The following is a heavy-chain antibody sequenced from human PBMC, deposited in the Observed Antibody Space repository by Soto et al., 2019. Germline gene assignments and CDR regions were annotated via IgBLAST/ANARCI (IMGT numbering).Heavy chain of an antibody. CDR2: INAGNGNT. J-gene: IGHJ4*02. D-gene: IGHD2-21*02. CDR3: AGSIVVVTALDY. Sequence: QVQLVQSGAEEKKPGASVKVSCKASGYTFTSYAMHWVRQAPGQRLEWMGWINAGNGNTKYSQKFQGRDNITMDTAASTAYMGLSSLRSEDTAVYYCAGSIVVVTALDYWGQGTLVTVSS. V-gene: IGHV1-3*05. CDR1: GYTFTSYA.